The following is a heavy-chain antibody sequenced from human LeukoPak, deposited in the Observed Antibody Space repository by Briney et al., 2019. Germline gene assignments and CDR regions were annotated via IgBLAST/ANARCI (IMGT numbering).Heavy chain of an antibody. V-gene: IGHV3-43*01. J-gene: IGHJ4*02. D-gene: IGHD6-6*01. CDR1: RFTFVDYT. Sequence: GGSLRLSCAASRFTFVDYTIHWVRQAPGKGLEWVSLISWNGVSTYYADSVKGRFTISRDNSKNSLYLQMNSLRTEDTALYYCAQERGSSVYFDYWGQGTLVTVSS. CDR2: ISWNGVST. CDR3: AQERGSSVYFDY.